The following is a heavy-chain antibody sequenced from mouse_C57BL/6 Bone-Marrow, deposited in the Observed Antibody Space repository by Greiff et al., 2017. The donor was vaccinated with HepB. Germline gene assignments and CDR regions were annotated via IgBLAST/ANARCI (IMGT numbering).Heavy chain of an antibody. V-gene: IGHV1-53*01. Sequence: QVQLQQPGTELVKPGASVKLSCKASGYTFTSYWMHWVKQRPGQGLEWIGNINPSNGGTNYNEKFKSKATLTVDKSSSTAYRQLSSLTSEDSAVYYCAIKTVVAPYAMDYWGQGTSVTVSS. J-gene: IGHJ4*01. CDR1: GYTFTSYW. CDR2: INPSNGGT. D-gene: IGHD1-1*01. CDR3: AIKTVVAPYAMDY.